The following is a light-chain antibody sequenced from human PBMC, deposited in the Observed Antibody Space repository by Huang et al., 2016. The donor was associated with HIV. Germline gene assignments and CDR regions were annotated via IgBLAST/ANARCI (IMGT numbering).Light chain of an antibody. Sequence: DIQMTLSPSSLSASVGDRVTITCRASQSISAYLNWYQQKPGKAPKLLIYGASTLQSGVPSRFSGSGSGTDFTLTINSLQPEDFATYYCQKSYTTPLTFGGGTKVEI. CDR3: QKSYTTPLT. V-gene: IGKV1-39*01. CDR1: QSISAY. CDR2: GAS. J-gene: IGKJ4*01.